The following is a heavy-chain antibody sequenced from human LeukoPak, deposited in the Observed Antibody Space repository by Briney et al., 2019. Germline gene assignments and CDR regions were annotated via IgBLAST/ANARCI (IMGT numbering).Heavy chain of an antibody. J-gene: IGHJ3*02. CDR1: GFTFDDYA. D-gene: IGHD3-3*01. CDR2: ISWNSGSI. V-gene: IGHV3-9*01. CDR3: ARANIWSGYYWDAFDI. Sequence: GRSLRLSCAASGFTFDDYAMHWVRQAPGKGLEWVSGISWNSGSIGYADSVKGRFTISRDNAKNSLYLQMNSLRAEDTAVYYCARANIWSGYYWDAFDIWGQGKMVTVSS.